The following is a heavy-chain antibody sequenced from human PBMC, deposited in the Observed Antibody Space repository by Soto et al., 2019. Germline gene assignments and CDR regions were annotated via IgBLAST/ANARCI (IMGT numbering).Heavy chain of an antibody. CDR1: GFTFSSYA. Sequence: EVQLLESGGGLAQPGGSLTLSCAASGFTFSSYAMSWVRQAPGKGLEWVSAISGSGGSAHYADSVKGRFTVSRDNSKNTLYLQMNSLRAEDTAVYYCAKVGGEQLGHYYYYGMDVWCQVTTVTVSS. CDR2: ISGSGGSA. CDR3: AKVGGEQLGHYYYYGMDV. J-gene: IGHJ6*02. V-gene: IGHV3-23*01. D-gene: IGHD6-6*01.